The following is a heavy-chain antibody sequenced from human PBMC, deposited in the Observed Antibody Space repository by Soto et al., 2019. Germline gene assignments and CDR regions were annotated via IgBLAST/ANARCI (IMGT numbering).Heavy chain of an antibody. D-gene: IGHD6-6*01. J-gene: IGHJ5*02. CDR1: GFTFSSYA. V-gene: IGHV3-23*01. Sequence: EVQLLESGGGLVQPGGSLRLSCSASGFTFSSYAMSWVRQAPGKGLEGVSASGGSGGSTNYADSVKGRITISRDNSKNTRYLKMNSRRAEDTAVYDCAQKERIAARRGNWFDPWGQGTLVTVSS. CDR2: SGGSGGST. CDR3: AQKERIAARRGNWFDP.